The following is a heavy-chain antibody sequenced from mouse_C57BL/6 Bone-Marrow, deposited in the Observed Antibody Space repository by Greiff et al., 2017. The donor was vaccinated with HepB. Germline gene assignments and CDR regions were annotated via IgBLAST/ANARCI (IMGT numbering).Heavy chain of an antibody. CDR2: IDPSDSYT. J-gene: IGHJ3*01. Sequence: QVQLQQPGAELVMPGASVKLSCKASGYTFTSYWMHWVKQRPGQGLEWIGEIDPSDSYTNYNQKFKGKSTLTVDKSSSTAYMQLSSLTSEDSAVYYCARSGLLRRGFAYWGQGTLVTVSA. D-gene: IGHD2-12*01. CDR3: ARSGLLRRGFAY. V-gene: IGHV1-69*01. CDR1: GYTFTSYW.